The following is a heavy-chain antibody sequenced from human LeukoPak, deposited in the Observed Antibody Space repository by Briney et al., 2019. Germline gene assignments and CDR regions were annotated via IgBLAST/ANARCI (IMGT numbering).Heavy chain of an antibody. V-gene: IGHV4-30-2*01. CDR3: ARGRAPTRMVRGNYYFDY. Sequence: PSETLSPTCTVSGGSISSGGYYWSWIRQPPGKGLEWIGYIYHSGSTYYNPSLKSRGTISVDRSKNQFSLKLSSVTAADTAVYYCARGRAPTRMVRGNYYFDYWGQGTLVTVSS. CDR2: IYHSGST. CDR1: GGSISSGGYY. J-gene: IGHJ4*02. D-gene: IGHD3-10*01.